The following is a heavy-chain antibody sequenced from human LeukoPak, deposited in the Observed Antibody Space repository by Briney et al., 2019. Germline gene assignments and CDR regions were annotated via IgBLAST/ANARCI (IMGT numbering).Heavy chain of an antibody. D-gene: IGHD1-26*01. CDR3: ASGGGSSWYYYMDV. Sequence: SETLSLTCTVSGYSISSGYYWGWIRQPPGKGLEWIGYIYYSGSTNYNPSLKSRVTISVDTSKNQFSLKLSSVTAADTAVYYCASGGGSSWYYYMDVWGKGTTVTVSS. J-gene: IGHJ6*03. CDR2: IYYSGST. V-gene: IGHV4-61*01. CDR1: GYSISSGYY.